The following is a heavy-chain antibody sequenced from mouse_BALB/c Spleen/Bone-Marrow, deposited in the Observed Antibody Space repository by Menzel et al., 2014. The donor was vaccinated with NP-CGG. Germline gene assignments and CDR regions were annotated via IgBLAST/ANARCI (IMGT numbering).Heavy chain of an antibody. V-gene: IGHV7-3*02. D-gene: IGHD1-1*01. CDR3: ARDRNYGGNWYFDV. CDR1: GFTFTDYY. CDR2: IRNKANGYTT. Sequence: EVKLVESGGGLVQPGGSLRLSCATSGFTFTDYYMSWVRQPSGKALEWLGFIRNKANGYTTEYSASVKGRFTISRDNSQSILYLQMNILRTEDSATYYCARDRNYGGNWYFDVWGAGTTVTVSS. J-gene: IGHJ1*01.